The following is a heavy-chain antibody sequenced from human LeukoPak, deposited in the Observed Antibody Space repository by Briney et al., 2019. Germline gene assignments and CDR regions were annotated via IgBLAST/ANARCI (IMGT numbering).Heavy chain of an antibody. Sequence: GGSLRLSCAASGFTFSSYSMNWVRQAPGKGLEWVSYISSSSSTIYYADSVNGRFIISIDNANNSLYLQMNSLRAEDTAVYYDAREGGNSHYYYYYMDVWGKGTTVTVSS. CDR2: ISSSSSTI. CDR1: GFTFSSYS. V-gene: IGHV3-48*01. D-gene: IGHD4-23*01. J-gene: IGHJ6*03. CDR3: AREGGNSHYYYYYMDV.